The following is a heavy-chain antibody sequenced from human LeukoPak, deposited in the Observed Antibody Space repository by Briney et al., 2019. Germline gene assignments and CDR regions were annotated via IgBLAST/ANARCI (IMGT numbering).Heavy chain of an antibody. CDR2: ISGSGGST. D-gene: IGHD3-16*02. Sequence: GGPLRLSCAASGFTFSSYAMSWVRQAPGKGLEWVSAISGSGGSTYYADSVKGRFTISRDNSKNTLYLQMNSLRAEDTAVYYCAKGFMITFGGVILNTQLVDYWGQGTLVTVSS. V-gene: IGHV3-23*01. CDR3: AKGFMITFGGVILNTQLVDY. CDR1: GFTFSSYA. J-gene: IGHJ4*02.